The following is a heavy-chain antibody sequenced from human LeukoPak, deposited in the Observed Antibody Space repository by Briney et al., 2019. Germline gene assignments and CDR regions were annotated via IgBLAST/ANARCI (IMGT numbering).Heavy chain of an antibody. CDR2: IDPIGGST. Sequence: ASVKVSCKASGYTFTNYYIHWVRQAPGQGLEWMGIIDPIGGSTNYAQKFQGRVTMTRDTSTSTVYMELSSLRSEDSAVYYCARWTTTYLDYWGQGTLVTVSS. J-gene: IGHJ4*02. V-gene: IGHV1-46*01. CDR3: ARWTTTYLDY. CDR1: GYTFTNYY. D-gene: IGHD4-11*01.